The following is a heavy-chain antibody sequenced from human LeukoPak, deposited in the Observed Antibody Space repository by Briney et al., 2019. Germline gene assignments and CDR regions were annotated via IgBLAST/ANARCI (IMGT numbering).Heavy chain of an antibody. CDR3: ARGRDQTNTGYCDH. Sequence: GASVKVSCKASGGTSSRYAMNWVRQAPGQGLEWMGGIIPFFGSANYAQKFRGRLTITTDESTFTSYTELSSLRYEDTAVYYCARGRDQTNTGYCDHWGQGTLVTVSS. CDR1: GGTSSRYA. CDR2: IIPFFGSA. J-gene: IGHJ4*02. V-gene: IGHV1-69*05. D-gene: IGHD2-15*01.